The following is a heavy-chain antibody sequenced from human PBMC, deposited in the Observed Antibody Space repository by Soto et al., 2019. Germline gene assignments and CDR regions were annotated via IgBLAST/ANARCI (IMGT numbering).Heavy chain of an antibody. Sequence: SETLSLTCTVSGGSISSGDYYWSWIRQPPGKGLEWIGYIYHSGSTYYNPSLKSRVTISVDRSKNQFSLKLSSVTAADTAVYYCARATAIGYYFDYWGQGTLVTVSS. J-gene: IGHJ4*02. CDR1: GGSISSGDYY. CDR3: ARATAIGYYFDY. V-gene: IGHV4-30-2*01. CDR2: IYHSGST. D-gene: IGHD2-21*02.